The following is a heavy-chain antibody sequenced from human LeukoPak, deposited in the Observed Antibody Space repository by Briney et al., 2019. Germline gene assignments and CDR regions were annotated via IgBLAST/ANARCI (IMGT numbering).Heavy chain of an antibody. CDR3: AREIPGNYFDY. Sequence: GGSLRLSCAASGFTFSSYWMSWVRQAPGKGLEWVANIKQDASEKYYVDSVKGRFTISRDNAKNTLYLQMNSLRVEDTAVYYCAREIPGNYFDYWGQGTLVTVSS. J-gene: IGHJ4*02. CDR1: GFTFSSYW. V-gene: IGHV3-7*01. D-gene: IGHD1-26*01. CDR2: IKQDASEK.